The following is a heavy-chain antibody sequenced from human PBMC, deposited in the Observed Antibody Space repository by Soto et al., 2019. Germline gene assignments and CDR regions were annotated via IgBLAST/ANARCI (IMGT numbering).Heavy chain of an antibody. J-gene: IGHJ3*01. CDR1: GGSFSGYF. V-gene: IGHV4-34*01. Sequence: QLHQQQWGAGLLKPSETLSLTCAVYGGSFSGYFWNWIRQSPGKGLEWIGKVNHNGRNNYNPSLKSRVTISLDMSKNQISLKLTSVTAADTAVYYCARGGSSDWQVAFDFWGQVTMVTVSS. CDR2: VNHNGRN. CDR3: ARGGSSDWQVAFDF. D-gene: IGHD6-19*01.